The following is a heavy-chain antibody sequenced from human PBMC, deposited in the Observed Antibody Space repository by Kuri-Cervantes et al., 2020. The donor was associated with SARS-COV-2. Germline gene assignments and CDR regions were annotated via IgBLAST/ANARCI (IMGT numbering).Heavy chain of an antibody. CDR1: GYTFTGYY. J-gene: IGHJ6*02. Sequence: ASVKVSCKASGYTFTGYYMHWVRQAPGQGLEWMGWINPNSGGTNYAQKFQGWVTMTRDTSISTAYMELSRLRSDDTAVYYCAVGYCSGGSCYWEYYYGMDVWGQGTTVTVSS. D-gene: IGHD2-15*01. CDR3: AVGYCSGGSCYWEYYYGMDV. V-gene: IGHV1-2*04. CDR2: INPNSGGT.